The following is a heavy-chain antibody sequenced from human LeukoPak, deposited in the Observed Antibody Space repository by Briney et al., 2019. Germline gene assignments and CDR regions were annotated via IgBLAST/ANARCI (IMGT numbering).Heavy chain of an antibody. CDR1: GFTFSNFP. D-gene: IGHD6-13*01. CDR3: ARDFIAAGRNY. V-gene: IGHV3-30*04. Sequence: GGSLRLSCAASGFTFSNFPMHWVRQAPGKGLEWVAAISSDGGITYYADSVKGRFSISRDNSKNTLYVKTSGLRVEDTAVYYCARDFIAAGRNYWGQGTLVTVSS. J-gene: IGHJ4*02. CDR2: ISSDGGIT.